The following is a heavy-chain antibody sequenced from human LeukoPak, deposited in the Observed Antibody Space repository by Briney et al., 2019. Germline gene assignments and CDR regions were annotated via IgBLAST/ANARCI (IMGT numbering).Heavy chain of an antibody. J-gene: IGHJ5*02. CDR2: ISAYNGNT. Sequence: ASVKVSCKASGYTFTNYGITWVRQAPGQGLEWMGWISAYNGNTNYAQNFQGRVTMTTDTSTSTAYMELRSLRSDDTAVYYCARAEVYCSSTSCYGPWFDPWGQGTLVTVSS. CDR3: ARAEVYCSSTSCYGPWFDP. V-gene: IGHV1-18*01. D-gene: IGHD2-2*01. CDR1: GYTFTNYG.